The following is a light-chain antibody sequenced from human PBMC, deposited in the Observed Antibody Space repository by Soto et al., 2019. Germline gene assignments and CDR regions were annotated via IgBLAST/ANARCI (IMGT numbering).Light chain of an antibody. CDR2: GAS. J-gene: IGKJ1*01. CDR3: QQYNNWIPWT. CDR1: QSVSSN. Sequence: EIVMTQSPATLSVSPGERATLSCRASQSVSSNLAWYQQKPGQAPRLLIYGASTRATGIPARFSGSGSGTEFTLTISSLQSEDFAVYSCQQYNNWIPWTFGQGTKVEIK. V-gene: IGKV3-15*01.